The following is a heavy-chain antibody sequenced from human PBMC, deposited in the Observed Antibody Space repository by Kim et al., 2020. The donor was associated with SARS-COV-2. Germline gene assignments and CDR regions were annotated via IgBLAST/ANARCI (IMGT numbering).Heavy chain of an antibody. J-gene: IGHJ4*02. Sequence: NTKYSQPVQGRVIITRDTSATTAYMQVTSLSSEDTAVYYCARWSSGSDYWGQGTLVTVSS. CDR2: NT. V-gene: IGHV1-3*01. CDR3: ARWSSGSDY. D-gene: IGHD6-19*01.